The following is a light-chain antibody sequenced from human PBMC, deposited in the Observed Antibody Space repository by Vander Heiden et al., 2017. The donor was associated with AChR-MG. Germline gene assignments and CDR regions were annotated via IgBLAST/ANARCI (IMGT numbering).Light chain of an antibody. V-gene: IGLV1-40*01. CDR3: QSFDSTLRGSWV. J-gene: IGLJ3*02. CDR2: GNS. Sequence: QSVLTQPPSVSGAPGQRVTTPCTGSSSNIGAGYNVHWYQQLPGTAPKLLIYGNSNRPSGVPDRFSGSKSGTSASLATTGLQAEDEADYYCQSFDSTLRGSWVFGGGTKLTVL. CDR1: SSNIGAGYN.